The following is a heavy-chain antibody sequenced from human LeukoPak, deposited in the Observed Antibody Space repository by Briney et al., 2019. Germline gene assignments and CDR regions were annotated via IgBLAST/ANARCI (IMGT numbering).Heavy chain of an antibody. V-gene: IGHV1-8*01. J-gene: IGHJ6*03. CDR2: MNPNSGNT. CDR1: GYTFTSYD. CDR3: ARGGITGTDAEYYYYYMDV. Sequence: ASVKVSCKASGYTFTSYDINWVRQATGQGLEWMGWMNPNSGNTGYAQKFQGRVTMTRNTSISTAYMELSSLRSEDTAVYFCARGGITGTDAEYYYYYMDVWGKGTTVTVSS. D-gene: IGHD1-7*01.